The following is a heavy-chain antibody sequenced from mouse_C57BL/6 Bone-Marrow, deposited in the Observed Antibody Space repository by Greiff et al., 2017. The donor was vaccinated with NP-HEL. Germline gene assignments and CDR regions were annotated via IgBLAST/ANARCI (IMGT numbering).Heavy chain of an antibody. V-gene: IGHV6-3*01. CDR1: GFTFSNYW. D-gene: IGHD2-2*01. J-gene: IGHJ3*01. Sequence: EVKLMESGGGLVQPGGSMKLSCVASGFTFSNYWMNWVRQSPEKGLEWVAQIRLKSDNYATHYAESVKGRFTISRDDSKSSVYLQMNNLRAEDTGIYYCTGPVYYGYDGFAYWGQGTLVTVSA. CDR2: IRLKSDNYAT. CDR3: TGPVYYGYDGFAY.